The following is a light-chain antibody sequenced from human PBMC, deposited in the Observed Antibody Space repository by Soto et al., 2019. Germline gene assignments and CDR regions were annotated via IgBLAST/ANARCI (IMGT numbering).Light chain of an antibody. CDR1: QSVSNY. CDR3: QQYGSWWT. CDR2: DAS. V-gene: IGKV3-11*01. J-gene: IGKJ1*01. Sequence: EIVLTQSPATLSLSPGEGATVSCRSSQSVSNYLAWYQQKPGQAPRLLIYDASNRATGIPARFSGSGSGTDFTLTISSLEPEDFAVYYCQQYGSWWTFGQGTKVDIK.